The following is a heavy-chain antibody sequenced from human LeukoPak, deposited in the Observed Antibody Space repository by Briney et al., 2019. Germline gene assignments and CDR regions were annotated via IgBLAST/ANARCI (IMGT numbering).Heavy chain of an antibody. J-gene: IGHJ4*02. D-gene: IGHD3-22*01. CDR1: GGSISSYY. CDR3: ARGPFYYDSSGYYSYFDY. CDR2: IYYSGST. Sequence: SQTLSLTCTVSGGSISSYYWSWIRQPPGKGLEGIGYIYYSGSTNYNPSLKSRVNISVDTSKNQFSLKLSSVTAADTAVYYCARGPFYYDSSGYYSYFDYWGQGTLVTVSS. V-gene: IGHV4-59*01.